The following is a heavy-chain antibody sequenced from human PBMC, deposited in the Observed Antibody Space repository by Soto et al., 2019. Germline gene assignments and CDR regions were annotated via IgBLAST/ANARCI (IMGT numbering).Heavy chain of an antibody. D-gene: IGHD2-21*02. CDR3: ARDRMVVTDDFLYYFDY. Sequence: GGSLRLSCAASGFTYSSYAMHWVRQAPGKGLEWVAVISYDGSNKYYADSVKGRFTISRDNSKNTLYLQMNSLRAEDTAVYYCARDRMVVTDDFLYYFDYWGQGTLVTVSS. J-gene: IGHJ4*02. CDR2: ISYDGSNK. CDR1: GFTYSSYA. V-gene: IGHV3-30-3*01.